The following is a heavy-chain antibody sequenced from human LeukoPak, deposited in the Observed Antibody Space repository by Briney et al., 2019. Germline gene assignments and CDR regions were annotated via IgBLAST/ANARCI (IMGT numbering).Heavy chain of an antibody. Sequence: QPGGSLRLSCAASGFTFSSYEMNWVRQAPGKGLEWVSYISSSGSTIYYADSVKGRFTISRDNAKNSLSLQMNSLRADDTAVYYCAREGRYGYNYHWYFDLWGRGTLVTVSS. CDR3: AREGRYGYNYHWYFDL. D-gene: IGHD5-24*01. CDR2: ISSSGSTI. J-gene: IGHJ2*01. V-gene: IGHV3-48*03. CDR1: GFTFSSYE.